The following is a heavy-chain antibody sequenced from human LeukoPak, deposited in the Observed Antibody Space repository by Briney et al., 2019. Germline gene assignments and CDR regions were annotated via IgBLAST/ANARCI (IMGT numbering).Heavy chain of an antibody. Sequence: LTGGSLRLSCAASGFTFSHYAMHWVRQAPGKGLDWVSVISYDGSNTYYADSVKGRFTISRDNSKNTLYLQMNSLRAEDTAVYYCAKDSPDYVWGSYRSFDYWGQGTLVTVSS. CDR2: ISYDGSNT. CDR3: AKDSPDYVWGSYRSFDY. J-gene: IGHJ4*02. D-gene: IGHD3-16*02. CDR1: GFTFSHYA. V-gene: IGHV3-30*18.